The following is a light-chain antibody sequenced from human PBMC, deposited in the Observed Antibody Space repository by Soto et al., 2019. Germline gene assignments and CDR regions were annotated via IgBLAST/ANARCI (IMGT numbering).Light chain of an antibody. Sequence: EIVLTQSPATLSLSPGERATLSCRASQSVSRYLAWYQQKPGQAPRLLIYDTSNRATDIPARFSGSGSGTDFTLTISSLEPEDFAVYYCQQRSSWPTFGGGTKVDIK. CDR1: QSVSRY. J-gene: IGKJ4*01. CDR2: DTS. CDR3: QQRSSWPT. V-gene: IGKV3-11*01.